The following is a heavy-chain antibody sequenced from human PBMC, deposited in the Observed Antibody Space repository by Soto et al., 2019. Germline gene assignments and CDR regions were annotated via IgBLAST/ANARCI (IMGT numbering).Heavy chain of an antibody. CDR1: GYRFTSYY. Sequence: QVQVVQSGAEVKKPGASVKISCKASGYRFTSYYMHWVRQAPGQGLEWMGIINPNSGITNYAQNFQGRVTMPSDTSTSTVYMELSSLKSEDTAVYYCARSRGAAAGINWFDPWGQGTLVTVSS. V-gene: IGHV1-46*03. D-gene: IGHD6-13*01. J-gene: IGHJ5*02. CDR3: ARSRGAAAGINWFDP. CDR2: INPNSGIT.